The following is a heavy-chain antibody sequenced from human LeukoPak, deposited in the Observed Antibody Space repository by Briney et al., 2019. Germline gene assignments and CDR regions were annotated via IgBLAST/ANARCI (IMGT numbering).Heavy chain of an antibody. CDR2: IKPDGSGK. D-gene: IGHD2/OR15-2a*01. J-gene: IGHJ4*02. CDR3: SSQPAVLDLDC. CDR1: GFAFSSYW. Sequence: GGSLRLSCAASGFAFSSYWMTWVRQAPGKGLEWVANIKPDGSGKNYVDSVKGRFTISRDNAKNSLYLQMRGLRVEDTAVYYCSSQPAVLDLDCWGQGALITVSS. V-gene: IGHV3-7*01.